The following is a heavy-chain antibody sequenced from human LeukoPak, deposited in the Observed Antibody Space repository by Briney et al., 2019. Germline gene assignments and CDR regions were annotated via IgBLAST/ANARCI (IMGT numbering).Heavy chain of an antibody. Sequence: PGGSLRLSCAASGFTSSSYSMNWVRQPPGKGLEWIGEIYHSGSTNYNPSLKSRVTISVDKSKNQFSLKLSSVTAADTAVYYCTFNLGSGSFGFDIWGQGTMVTVSS. V-gene: IGHV4-4*02. CDR3: TFNLGSGSFGFDI. J-gene: IGHJ3*02. D-gene: IGHD3-10*01. CDR1: GFTSSSYS. CDR2: IYHSGST.